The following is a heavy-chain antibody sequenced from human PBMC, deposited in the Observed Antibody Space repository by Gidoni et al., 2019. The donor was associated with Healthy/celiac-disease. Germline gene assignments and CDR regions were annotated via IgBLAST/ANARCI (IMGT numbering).Heavy chain of an antibody. CDR2: INSDGSST. Sequence: EVQLVESGGGLVQPGGSLRLSCAASGFTVSSYWMHWVRHAPGKGLVWVSRINSDGSSTSYADSVKGRFTISRDNAKNTLYLQMNSLRAEDTAVYYCARAIGDYGDYYYYGMDVWGQGTTVTVSS. J-gene: IGHJ6*02. CDR3: ARAIGDYGDYYYYGMDV. CDR1: GFTVSSYW. D-gene: IGHD4-17*01. V-gene: IGHV3-74*01.